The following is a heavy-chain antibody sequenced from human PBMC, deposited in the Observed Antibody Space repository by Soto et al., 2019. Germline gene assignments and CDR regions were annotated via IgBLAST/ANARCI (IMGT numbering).Heavy chain of an antibody. D-gene: IGHD4-17*01. CDR3: TRVTTRPHYYGMDV. J-gene: IGHJ6*02. V-gene: IGHV3-49*03. CDR1: GFTFGDYA. CDR2: IRSKAYGGTT. Sequence: GGSLRLSCTASGFTFGDYAMSWFRQAPGKGLEWVGSIRSKAYGGTTEYAASVKGRFTISRDDSKSIAYLQMNSLKTEDTAVYYCTRVTTRPHYYGMDVWGQGTTVTVSS.